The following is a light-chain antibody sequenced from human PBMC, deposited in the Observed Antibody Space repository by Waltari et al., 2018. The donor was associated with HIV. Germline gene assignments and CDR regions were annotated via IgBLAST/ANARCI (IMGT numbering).Light chain of an antibody. CDR1: SLSGQY. CDR3: QSADSSGGFRV. J-gene: IGLJ3*02. V-gene: IGLV3-25*03. CDR2: KGT. Sequence: SYELTQPPSVSVSPGQTPTIKCPGGSLSGQYAYWYQQKPGQAPVAIIYKGTERPSGIPERFSGSSSGKTVTLIINEAQTEDEADYYCQSADSSGGFRVFGGGTRLSVL.